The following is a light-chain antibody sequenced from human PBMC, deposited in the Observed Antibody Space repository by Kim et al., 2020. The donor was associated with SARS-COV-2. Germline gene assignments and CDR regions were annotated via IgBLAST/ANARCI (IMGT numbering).Light chain of an antibody. CDR1: NIGSKS. J-gene: IGLJ3*02. V-gene: IGLV3-21*04. CDR3: QVWDSSSDHPV. CDR2: YDS. Sequence: PGKTAGITWGGNNIGSKSVRWYQQRPGQAPVLVMYYDSDRPSGIPERFSGSNSGNTATLTISRVEAGDEADYYCQVWDSSSDHPVFGGGTQLTVL.